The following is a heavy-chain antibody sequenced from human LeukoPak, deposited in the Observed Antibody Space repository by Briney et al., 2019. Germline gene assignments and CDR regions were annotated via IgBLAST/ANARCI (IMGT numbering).Heavy chain of an antibody. CDR2: ISGSGGST. V-gene: IGHV3-23*01. CDR1: GFTFSSYA. Sequence: GGSLRLSCAASGFTFSSYAMSWVRQAPGKGLEWVSAISGSGGSTYYADSVKGRFTISRDNSKNTLCLQMNSLRAEDTAVYYCAKSGYSYGYYFDYWGQGTLVTVSS. D-gene: IGHD5-18*01. J-gene: IGHJ4*02. CDR3: AKSGYSYGYYFDY.